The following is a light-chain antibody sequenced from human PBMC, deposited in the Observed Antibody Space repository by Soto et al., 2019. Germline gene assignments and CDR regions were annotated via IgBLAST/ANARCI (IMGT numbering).Light chain of an antibody. J-gene: IGLJ3*02. CDR1: SSDVGGYNF. CDR3: AVWDDSLSGPV. Sequence: QSALTQPASVFGSPGQSITFSCTGTSSDVGGYNFVSWYQQHPGKAPKVLIYNSNVRPSGVPDRFSGSKSGTSASLAISGLQSEDEADYYCAVWDDSLSGPVFGGGTKLTVL. V-gene: IGLV2-14*03. CDR2: NSN.